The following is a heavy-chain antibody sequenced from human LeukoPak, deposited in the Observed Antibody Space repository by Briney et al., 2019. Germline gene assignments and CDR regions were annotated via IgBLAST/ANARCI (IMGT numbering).Heavy chain of an antibody. CDR2: IMPMFGKT. CDR1: GGTFSSYA. D-gene: IGHD2-2*01. CDR3: AGGRTDIVVVPATLRNYYFDY. V-gene: IGHV1-69*06. J-gene: IGHJ4*02. Sequence: SVKVSCKASGGTFSSYAISWVRQAPGQGLEWMGGIMPMFGKTNYAQKFQGRVTTTADKATSTAYMELSSLRSEDTAVYYCAGGRTDIVVVPATLRNYYFDYWGRGTLVTVSS.